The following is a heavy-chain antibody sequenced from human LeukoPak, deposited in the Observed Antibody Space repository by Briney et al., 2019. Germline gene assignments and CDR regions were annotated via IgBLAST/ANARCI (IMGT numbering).Heavy chain of an antibody. CDR2: ISGSGGST. CDR3: AKDRKVTTFDFDY. V-gene: IGHV3-23*01. J-gene: IGHJ4*02. CDR1: GFTFSSYG. Sequence: GGTLRLSCAASGFTFSSYGMSWVRQAPGKGLEWVSAISGSGGSTYYADSVKGRFTISRDNSKNTLYLQMNSLRAEDTAVYYCAKDRKVTTFDFDYWGQGTLVTVSS. D-gene: IGHD4-17*01.